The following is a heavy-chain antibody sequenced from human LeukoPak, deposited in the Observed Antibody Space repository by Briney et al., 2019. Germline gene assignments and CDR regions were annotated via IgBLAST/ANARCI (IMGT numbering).Heavy chain of an antibody. CDR2: IYYSGST. CDR3: ARLGRRFYNMDV. V-gene: IGHV4-59*12. Sequence: MASETLSLTCTVSGGSISNYYWSWLRQPPGKGLEWIGYIYYSGSTNYNPSLKSRVTISVDTSKNQFSLKLISVTAADTAVYYCARLGRRFYNMDVWGQGTTVTVSS. CDR1: GGSISNYY. J-gene: IGHJ6*02. D-gene: IGHD1-1*01.